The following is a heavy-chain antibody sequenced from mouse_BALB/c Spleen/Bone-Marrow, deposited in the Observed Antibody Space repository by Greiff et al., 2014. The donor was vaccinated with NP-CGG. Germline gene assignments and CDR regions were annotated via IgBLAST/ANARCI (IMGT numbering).Heavy chain of an antibody. J-gene: IGHJ1*01. Sequence: QVQLKESGAELARPGASVKMSCKASGYTFTSYTMHWVKQRPGQGLEWIGYINPSSGYTNYNQKFKDKATLTADKSSSTAYMQLSSLTSEDSAVYDCARYRYDWYFDVWGAGTTVTVSS. CDR2: INPSSGYT. V-gene: IGHV1-4*01. CDR3: ARYRYDWYFDV. CDR1: GYTFTSYT. D-gene: IGHD2-14*01.